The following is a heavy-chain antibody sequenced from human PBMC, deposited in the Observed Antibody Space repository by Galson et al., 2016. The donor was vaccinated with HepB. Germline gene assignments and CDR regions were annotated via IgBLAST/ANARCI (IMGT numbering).Heavy chain of an antibody. J-gene: IGHJ6*03. Sequence: SETLSLTCSVSGGSISSTEYYWGWIRQPPGRGLEWIGSIYRSESTYYNPSLKSRVTISVDTSKNQFSLRLDSVTAADAGVYYCATGIGVAGKYYYYYMDVWGKGTTVTVSS. CDR2: IYRSEST. CDR3: ATGIGVAGKYYYYYMDV. CDR1: GGSISSTEYY. V-gene: IGHV4-39*01. D-gene: IGHD6-19*01.